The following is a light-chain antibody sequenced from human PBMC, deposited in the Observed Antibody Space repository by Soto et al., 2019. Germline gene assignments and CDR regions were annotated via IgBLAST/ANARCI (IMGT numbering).Light chain of an antibody. J-gene: IGKJ2*01. CDR3: QQYYSRYT. CDR1: QSVLYSSNNKNY. Sequence: DIVMTQSPDSLAVSLGERATINCKSSQSVLYSSNNKNYLAWYHQRPGQPPKLLIYWASTRVSGVPDRFSGSGSGTDFTLTISSLQAEDVAVYYCQQYYSRYTFGQGTKLEIK. V-gene: IGKV4-1*01. CDR2: WAS.